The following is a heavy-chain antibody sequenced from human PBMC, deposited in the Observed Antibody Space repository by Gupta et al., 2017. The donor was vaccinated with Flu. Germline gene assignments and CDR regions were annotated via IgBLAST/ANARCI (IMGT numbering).Heavy chain of an antibody. V-gene: IGHV3-9*01. CDR3: AKSSSSSVYFDY. Sequence: VRQAPGKGLEWVSGISWNSGSIGYADSVKGRFTISRDNAKNSLYLQMNSLRAEDTALYYCAKSSSSSVYFDYWGQGTLVTVSS. CDR2: ISWNSGSI. D-gene: IGHD6-6*01. J-gene: IGHJ4*02.